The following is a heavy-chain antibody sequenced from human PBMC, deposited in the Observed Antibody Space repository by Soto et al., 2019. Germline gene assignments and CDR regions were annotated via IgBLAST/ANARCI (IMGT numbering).Heavy chain of an antibody. J-gene: IGHJ4*02. Sequence: GASVKVSCKASGGTFSSYAISWVRQAPGQGLEWMGGIIPIFGIANYAQKFQGRVTITADESTSTAYMELSSLRSEDTAVYYCARECSGGSCYYQYYFDYWGQGTLVTVSS. CDR1: GGTFSSYA. D-gene: IGHD2-15*01. V-gene: IGHV1-69*13. CDR3: ARECSGGSCYYQYYFDY. CDR2: IIPIFGIA.